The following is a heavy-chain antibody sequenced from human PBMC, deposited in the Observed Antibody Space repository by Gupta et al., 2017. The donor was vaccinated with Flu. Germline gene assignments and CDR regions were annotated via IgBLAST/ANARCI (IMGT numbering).Heavy chain of an antibody. D-gene: IGHD4-11*01. CDR3: ARDRDYNDGPYWYDAFDL. CDR1: GFNLRDYW. J-gene: IGHJ3*01. CDR2: IKQDGSVI. V-gene: IGHV3-7*01. Sequence: EVQVVASGGGVVQPGGSLRLSCAASGFNLRDYWMSWVRQAPGKGLEWVANIKQDGSVIHYLDSVEGRFTISRDNAINSLFLQMDGRRAEDTAMYYCARDRDYNDGPYWYDAFDLWGQGTMVTVSS.